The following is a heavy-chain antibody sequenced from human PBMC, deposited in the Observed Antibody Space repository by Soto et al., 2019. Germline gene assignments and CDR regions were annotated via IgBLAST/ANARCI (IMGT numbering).Heavy chain of an antibody. Sequence: SETLSLTCTVSGASISSYYWSWIRQPPGKGLEWIGYIYYSGSTNYNPSLKSRVTISVDTSKNQFSLKLSSVTAADTAVYYCAGLFRYGSAKNWFDPWGQGTLVTVSS. CDR2: IYYSGST. V-gene: IGHV4-59*08. D-gene: IGHD3-10*01. CDR1: GASISSYY. CDR3: AGLFRYGSAKNWFDP. J-gene: IGHJ5*02.